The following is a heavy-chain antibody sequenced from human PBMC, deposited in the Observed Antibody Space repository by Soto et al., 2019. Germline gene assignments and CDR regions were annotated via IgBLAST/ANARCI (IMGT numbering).Heavy chain of an antibody. CDR2: ISAYNGNT. Sequence: QVQLVQSGAEVKKPGASVKVSCKASGYTFTSYGISWVRQAPGQGREGMGWISAYNGNTTNAQKLQGRVTMTKDTATSTAYMELRRLRSDDTAVYYCARCRIAAGTCGWFDPWGQGDLVTVSS. D-gene: IGHD6-13*01. J-gene: IGHJ5*02. V-gene: IGHV1-18*04. CDR3: ARCRIAAGTCGWFDP. CDR1: GYTFTSYG.